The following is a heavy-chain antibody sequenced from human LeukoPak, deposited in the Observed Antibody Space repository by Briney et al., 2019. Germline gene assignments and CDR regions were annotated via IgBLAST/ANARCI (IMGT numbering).Heavy chain of an antibody. CDR3: AILAGYSSGWYRMDV. CDR1: GGSISSSSYY. Sequence: PSETLSLTCTVSGGSISSSSYYWGWIRQPPGKGLEWIGSIYYSGSTYYNPSLKSRVTISVDTFKNQFSLKVRSVTAADTAVYYCAILAGYSSGWYRMDVWGKGTTVTISS. D-gene: IGHD6-19*01. CDR2: IYYSGST. J-gene: IGHJ6*04. V-gene: IGHV4-39*01.